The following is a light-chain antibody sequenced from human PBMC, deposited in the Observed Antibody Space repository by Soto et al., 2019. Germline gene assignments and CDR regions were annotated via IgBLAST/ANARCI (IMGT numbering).Light chain of an antibody. J-gene: IGLJ1*01. CDR3: CSYAGSSTLYV. CDR2: EVS. V-gene: IGLV2-23*02. CDR1: SSDVGSYNL. Sequence: QSVLTQPASGSGSPGQSITISCTGTSSDVGSYNLVSWYQQHPGKAPKLMIYEVSKRPSGVSNRFSSSKSGNTASLTISGLQAEDEADYYCCSYAGSSTLYVFGTGTKVTVL.